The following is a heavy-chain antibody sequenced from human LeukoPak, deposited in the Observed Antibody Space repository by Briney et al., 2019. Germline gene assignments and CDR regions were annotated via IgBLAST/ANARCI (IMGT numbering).Heavy chain of an antibody. J-gene: IGHJ6*02. Sequence: GGSLRLSCEASGFTFRNAWMSWVRQAPGKGLERVGRIKSESDGGTIDYAAPVKGRVTISRDDSKKTVYLQMSSLTTEDTAVYYCNTAGIVWGQGTTVTVSS. CDR3: NTAGIV. V-gene: IGHV3-15*01. CDR1: GFTFRNAW. D-gene: IGHD1-14*01. CDR2: IKSESDGGTI.